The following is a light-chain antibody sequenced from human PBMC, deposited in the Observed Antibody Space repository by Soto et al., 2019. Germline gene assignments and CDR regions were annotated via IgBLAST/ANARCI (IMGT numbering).Light chain of an antibody. CDR2: AAS. CDR1: QNIFTY. J-gene: IGKJ1*01. CDR3: QQSYSTPPWT. Sequence: DIQMTQSPSSLSASVGDRVTISCRSSQNIFTYLNWYQQKPGKAPKLLIYAASNLQSGVPSRFSGSGSGTDFTLTISSLQPEDFATYFCQQSYSTPPWTFGQGTKVDIK. V-gene: IGKV1-39*01.